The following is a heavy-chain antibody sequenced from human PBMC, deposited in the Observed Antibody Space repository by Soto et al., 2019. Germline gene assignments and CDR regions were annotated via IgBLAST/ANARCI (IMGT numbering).Heavy chain of an antibody. CDR3: AKRYYDFWSGYYTSERDTYYFDY. D-gene: IGHD3-3*01. CDR1: GFTFSSYA. J-gene: IGHJ4*02. CDR2: ISGSGGST. Sequence: GGSLRLSCAASGFTFSSYAMSWVRQAPGKGLEWVSAISGSGGSTYYADSVKGRFTISRDNSKNTLYLQMNSLRAEDTAVYYCAKRYYDFWSGYYTSERDTYYFDYWGQGTLVTVSS. V-gene: IGHV3-23*01.